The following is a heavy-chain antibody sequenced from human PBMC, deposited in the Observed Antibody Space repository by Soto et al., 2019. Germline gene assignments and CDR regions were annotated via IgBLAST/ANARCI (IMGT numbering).Heavy chain of an antibody. Sequence: GGSLRLSCAASGFTFSSYSMNWVRQAPGKGLEWVSSISSSSSYIYYADSVKGRFTISRDNAKNSLYLQMNSLRAEDTAVDYCARDSPITEWLFDDWGQGTLVTVSS. CDR3: ARDSPITEWLFDD. D-gene: IGHD3-3*01. V-gene: IGHV3-21*01. CDR1: GFTFSSYS. CDR2: ISSSSSYI. J-gene: IGHJ4*02.